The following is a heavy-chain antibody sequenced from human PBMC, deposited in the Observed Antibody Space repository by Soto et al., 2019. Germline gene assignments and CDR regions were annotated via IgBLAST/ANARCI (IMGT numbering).Heavy chain of an antibody. Sequence: GGSLRLSCSASGFIFSESTMYWVRQVPGKGLEAISAVSTSGRSTYYADSVKDRFTISRDNSKNTLFLQMGSLRPEDTAIYYCVKQAHGLDGVAFDYWGQGTQVTVSS. CDR3: VKQAHGLDGVAFDY. V-gene: IGHV3-64D*06. CDR1: GFIFSEST. CDR2: VSTSGRST. J-gene: IGHJ4*02. D-gene: IGHD2-15*01.